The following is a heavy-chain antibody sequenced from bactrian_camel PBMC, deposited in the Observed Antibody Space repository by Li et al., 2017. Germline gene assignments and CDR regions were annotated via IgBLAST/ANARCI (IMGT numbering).Heavy chain of an antibody. D-gene: IGHD3*01. CDR2: MVNDDGST. CDR3: ATCAGDGLCLRY. Sequence: HVQLVESGGGSVQAGGSLRLSCTVSGMPFDGRDMAWFRQAPGDECELVSMVNDDGSTYYADSVKGRFTISRDNAKNTVYLQMNSLKSEDTALYYCATCAGDGLCLRYWGQGTQVTVS. J-gene: IGHJ4*01. V-gene: IGHV3S63*01. CDR1: GMPFDGRD.